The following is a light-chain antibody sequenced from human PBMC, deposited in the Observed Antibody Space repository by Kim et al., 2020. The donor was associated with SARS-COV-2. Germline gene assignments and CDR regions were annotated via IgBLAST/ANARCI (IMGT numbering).Light chain of an antibody. CDR2: YDS. J-gene: IGLJ3*02. Sequence: APGETARITCGGNNIGSKSVNWYQQKPGQAPVLVIYYDSDRPSGIPERFSGSNSGNTATLTISRVEAGDEADYYCQVWDSSSDHRVFGGGTKVTVL. CDR1: NIGSKS. CDR3: QVWDSSSDHRV. V-gene: IGLV3-21*04.